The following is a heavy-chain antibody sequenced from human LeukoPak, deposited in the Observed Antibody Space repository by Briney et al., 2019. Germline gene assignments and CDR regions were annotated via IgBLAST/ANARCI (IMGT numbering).Heavy chain of an antibody. Sequence: LGGSLSPPCPASGFTFSSYAISWVRQAQGKGLGWASAISKSGDSTYYADSVKGRFTISRDNSKNTIYLQMNSLRVEDTAVYYCAKLSGWTGWFFDYWGQGTVVTVSS. CDR3: AKLSGWTGWFFDY. CDR1: GFTFSSYA. CDR2: ISKSGDST. J-gene: IGHJ4*02. D-gene: IGHD6-19*01. V-gene: IGHV3-23*01.